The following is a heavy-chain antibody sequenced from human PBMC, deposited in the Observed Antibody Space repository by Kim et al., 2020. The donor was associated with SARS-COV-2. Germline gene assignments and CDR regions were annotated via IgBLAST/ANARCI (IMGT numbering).Heavy chain of an antibody. D-gene: IGHD4-4*01. CDR2: ISSNGGST. Sequence: GGSLRLSCAASGFAFSSYAMHWVRQAPGKGLEYVSAISSNGGSTYYANSVKGRFTISRDNSKNTLYLQMGSLRAEDMAVYYCARAPGGNYVDAFDIWGQGTMVTVSS. CDR3: ARAPGGNYVDAFDI. CDR1: GFAFSSYA. V-gene: IGHV3-64*01. J-gene: IGHJ3*02.